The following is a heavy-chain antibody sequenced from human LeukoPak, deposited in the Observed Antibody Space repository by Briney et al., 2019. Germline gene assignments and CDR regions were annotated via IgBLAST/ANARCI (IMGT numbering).Heavy chain of an antibody. J-gene: IGHJ4*02. CDR2: INPNSGDT. Sequence: ASVKVSCKASSYTFTNHPMHWVRQAPGQGLEWMGWINPNSGDTNYVQKFQGRVTMTRDPSISTAYMELSGLRADDTAVYYCARERYTAYGNFDYWGQGTQVTVSS. D-gene: IGHD5-12*01. CDR3: ARERYTAYGNFDY. V-gene: IGHV1-2*02. CDR1: SYTFTNHP.